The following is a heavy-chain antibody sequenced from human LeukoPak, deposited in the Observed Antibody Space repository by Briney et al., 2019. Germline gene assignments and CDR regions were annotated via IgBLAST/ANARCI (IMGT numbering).Heavy chain of an antibody. J-gene: IGHJ4*02. CDR1: GFTFSSYA. Sequence: SGASLRLSCAASGFTFSSYALQWLRQAPGKGVEWVAVISDDGRHKYYSDSLEGRFTISRDNSNNMLYLQMNTLRPDDTAVCYCARARSVGSPPGFDYWGQGTLVTVSS. CDR3: ARARSVGSPPGFDY. D-gene: IGHD4-23*01. CDR2: ISDDGRHK. V-gene: IGHV3-30*04.